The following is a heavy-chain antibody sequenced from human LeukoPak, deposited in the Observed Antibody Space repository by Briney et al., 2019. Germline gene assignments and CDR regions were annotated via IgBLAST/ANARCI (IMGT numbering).Heavy chain of an antibody. Sequence: GASVKVSCKASGYSFADYYIHWVRQAPGQGLEWMGWIKPNSGGTRSAQKFQGRVTMTRDTSISTAYMELSSLRDDDTAVYYCGREMATVVNDGFDIWGQGAMVTVSS. J-gene: IGHJ3*02. V-gene: IGHV1-2*02. D-gene: IGHD4-23*01. CDR2: IKPNSGGT. CDR3: GREMATVVNDGFDI. CDR1: GYSFADYY.